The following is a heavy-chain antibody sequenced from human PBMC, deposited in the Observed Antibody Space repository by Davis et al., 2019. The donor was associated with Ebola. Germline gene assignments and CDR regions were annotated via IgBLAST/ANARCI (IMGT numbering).Heavy chain of an antibody. CDR3: ARLPQKSGSWYYLFDY. Sequence: GESLKTSCQSSGITFTSYWIAWVRQIPGKGLEWMGIIYPGDSDTRYSPSFQGQVTISADKSINTAYLQWSSLKASDTAMYYCARLPQKSGSWYYLFDYWGQGTLVTVSS. J-gene: IGHJ4*02. V-gene: IGHV5-51*01. CDR2: IYPGDSDT. CDR1: GITFTSYW. D-gene: IGHD6-13*01.